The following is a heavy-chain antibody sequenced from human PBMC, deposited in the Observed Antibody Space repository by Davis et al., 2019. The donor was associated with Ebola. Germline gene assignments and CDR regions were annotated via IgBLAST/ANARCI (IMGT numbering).Heavy chain of an antibody. Sequence: GESLKISCAASGFTFSSYSMNWVRQAPGKGLEWVAVISYDGSNKYYADSVKGRFTISRDNSKNTLYLQMNSLRAEDTAVYYCAKDAAEQLVLILYYYYGMDVWGQGTTVTVSS. J-gene: IGHJ6*02. V-gene: IGHV3-30*18. CDR1: GFTFSSYS. CDR2: ISYDGSNK. CDR3: AKDAAEQLVLILYYYYGMDV. D-gene: IGHD6-6*01.